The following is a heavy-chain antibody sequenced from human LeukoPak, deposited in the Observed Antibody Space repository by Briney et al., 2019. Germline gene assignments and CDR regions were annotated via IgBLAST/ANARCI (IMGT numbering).Heavy chain of an antibody. V-gene: IGHV4-59*02. CDR3: ARDLGGVGATHFDY. D-gene: IGHD1-26*01. J-gene: IGHJ4*02. CDR2: IYSSGST. Sequence: SETLSLTCTVSGGSVSGYYWNWIRQPPGKGLEWVGYIYSSGSTDYNSSLKSRVTISADTSKNQFSLKLRSVTAADTAVYYCARDLGGVGATHFDYWGQGTLVTVSS. CDR1: GGSVSGYY.